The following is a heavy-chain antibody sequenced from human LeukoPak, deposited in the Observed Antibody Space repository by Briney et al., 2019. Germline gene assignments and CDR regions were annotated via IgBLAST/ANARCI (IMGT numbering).Heavy chain of an antibody. CDR3: GKTTVGYSSGQKPAWPVDY. Sequence: PGGSLRLSCATSGFTFTDHWLAWVRQAPGKGLEWVANIDIDGRTKNYVDSVKGRFTISRDNSRNTVYLQINSLRAEDTAVYYCGKTTVGYSSGQKPAWPVDYWGQGTLVTVSS. CDR2: IDIDGRTK. J-gene: IGHJ4*02. CDR1: GFTFTDHW. D-gene: IGHD5-18*01. V-gene: IGHV3-7*03.